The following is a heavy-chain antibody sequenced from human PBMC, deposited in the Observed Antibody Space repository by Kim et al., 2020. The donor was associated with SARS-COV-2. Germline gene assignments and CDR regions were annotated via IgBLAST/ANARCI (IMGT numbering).Heavy chain of an antibody. CDR2: ISWNSGSI. Sequence: GGSLRLSCAASGFTFDDYAMHWVRQAPGKGLEWVSGISWNSGSIGYADSVKGRFTISRDNAKNSLYLQMNSLRAEDTALYYCAKDIGWDDYSNYYFDYWGQGTLVTVSS. D-gene: IGHD4-4*01. CDR1: GFTFDDYA. CDR3: AKDIGWDDYSNYYFDY. J-gene: IGHJ4*02. V-gene: IGHV3-9*01.